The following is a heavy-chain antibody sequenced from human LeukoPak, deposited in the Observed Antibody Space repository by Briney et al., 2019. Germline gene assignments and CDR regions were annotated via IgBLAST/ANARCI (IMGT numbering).Heavy chain of an antibody. CDR1: GPFKSSYF. V-gene: IGHV4-59*01. D-gene: IGHD3-22*01. CDR3: TRFYDRSGPHFDY. J-gene: IGHJ4*02. CDR2: IHYSGNT. Sequence: SETLSLTCTVCGPFKSSYFWSCIRQPPGKGLEWIGDIHYSGNTNYNPSLKSRVTISVDTSKNQFSLKLTSVTAADTAVYYCTRFYDRSGPHFDYWGQGTLVTVSS.